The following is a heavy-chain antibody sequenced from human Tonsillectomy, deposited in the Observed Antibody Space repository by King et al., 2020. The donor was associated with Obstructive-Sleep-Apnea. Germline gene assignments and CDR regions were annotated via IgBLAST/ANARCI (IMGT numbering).Heavy chain of an antibody. CDR3: AKEPIAAAGTGWFDP. CDR2: IRYDGSNK. Sequence: MHWVRQAPGKGLEWVAFIRYDGSNKYYADSVKGRFTISRDNSKNTLYLQMNSLRAEDTAVYYCAKEPIAAAGTGWFDPWCQGPMATFSS. V-gene: IGHV3-30*02. J-gene: IGHJ5*02. D-gene: IGHD6-13*01.